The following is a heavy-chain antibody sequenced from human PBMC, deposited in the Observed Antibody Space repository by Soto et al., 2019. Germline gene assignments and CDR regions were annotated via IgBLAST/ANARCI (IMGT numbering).Heavy chain of an antibody. V-gene: IGHV3-23*01. D-gene: IGHD3-3*01. J-gene: IGHJ4*02. Sequence: GGSLRLSCAASGFTFSSYAMSWVRQAPGKGLEWVSAISGSGGSTYYADSVKGRFTISRDNSKNTLYLQMNSLRAEDTAVYYCAKARFLEWLSICPFDYWGQGTLVTVSS. CDR3: AKARFLEWLSICPFDY. CDR1: GFTFSSYA. CDR2: ISGSGGST.